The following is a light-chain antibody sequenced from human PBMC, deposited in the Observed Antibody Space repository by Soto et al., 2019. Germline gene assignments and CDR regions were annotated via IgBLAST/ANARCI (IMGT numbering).Light chain of an antibody. CDR1: SSNIGNNY. CDR3: GTWDSSLSAGV. V-gene: IGLV1-51*01. J-gene: IGLJ3*02. CDR2: DNN. Sequence: QSVLTQPPSVSAAPRQKVTISCSGSSSNIGNNYVSWYQQLPGTAPKLLIHDNNKRPSGIPDRFSGSKSGTSATLGITGLQTGDEADYYCGTWDSSLSAGVFGGGTKVTVL.